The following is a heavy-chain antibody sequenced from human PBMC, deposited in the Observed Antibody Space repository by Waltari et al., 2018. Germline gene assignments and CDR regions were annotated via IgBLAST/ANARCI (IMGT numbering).Heavy chain of an antibody. CDR2: INAGNGNT. J-gene: IGHJ4*02. D-gene: IGHD6-13*01. CDR3: ARVRLGQQLVPGLYQAFDY. Sequence: QVQLVQSGAEVKKPGASVKVSCKASGYTFTSYAMHWVRKAPGQRLEWMGWINAGNGNTKYSQKFQGRVTITRDTSASTAYMELSSLRSEDTAVYYCARVRLGQQLVPGLYQAFDYWGQGTLVTVSS. CDR1: GYTFTSYA. V-gene: IGHV1-3*01.